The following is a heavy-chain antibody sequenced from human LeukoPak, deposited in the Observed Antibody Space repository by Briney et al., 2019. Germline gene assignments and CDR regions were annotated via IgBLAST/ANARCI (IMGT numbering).Heavy chain of an antibody. CDR1: GFTFTTYT. D-gene: IGHD2-2*01. CDR2: ISSSSGYI. V-gene: IGHV3-21*01. CDR3: ARDLGVVAGSFYYYYMDV. J-gene: IGHJ6*03. Sequence: GGSLRLSCAASGFTFTTYTMNWVRQAPGKGLEWVSSISSSSGYIYYADSVKGRFTISRDNAKNSLYLQMNSLRAEDTAVYYCARDLGVVAGSFYYYYMDVWGRGTTVTVSS.